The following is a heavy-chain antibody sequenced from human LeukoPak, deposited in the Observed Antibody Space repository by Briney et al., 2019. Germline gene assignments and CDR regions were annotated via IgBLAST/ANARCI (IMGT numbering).Heavy chain of an antibody. D-gene: IGHD2-2*01. CDR2: ISYDGSNK. J-gene: IGHJ6*02. V-gene: IGHV3-30-3*01. Sequence: GGSLTLSCAASGFTFSSYAMHWVRQAPAKGLAWVAVISYDGSNKYYADSVKGRFTISRDNSKNTLYLQMNRLRAEDTAVYYCAREELVPAATWPPYYYYGMGVWGQGTTVTVSS. CDR3: AREELVPAATWPPYYYYGMGV. CDR1: GFTFSSYA.